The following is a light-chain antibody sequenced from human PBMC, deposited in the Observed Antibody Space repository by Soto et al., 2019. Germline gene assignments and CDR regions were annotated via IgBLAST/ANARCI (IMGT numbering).Light chain of an antibody. V-gene: IGKV3-20*01. CDR1: QSVSSSY. Sequence: EILLTHSPGTLSLSPGERATLSCRARQSVSSSYLAWYQQKPGQAPRLLIYGASSRATGIPDRFSGSGSGTDFTLTISRLEPEDSAVSYCQQYGSSPPITFGQGTRMEIK. CDR2: GAS. CDR3: QQYGSSPPIT. J-gene: IGKJ5*01.